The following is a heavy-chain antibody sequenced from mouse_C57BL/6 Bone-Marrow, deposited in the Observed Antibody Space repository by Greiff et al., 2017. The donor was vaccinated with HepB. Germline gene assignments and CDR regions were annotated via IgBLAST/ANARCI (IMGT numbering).Heavy chain of an antibody. D-gene: IGHD4-1*01. CDR1: GFTFSSYA. CDR3: ARLGAWFAY. J-gene: IGHJ3*01. Sequence: DVKLVESGGGLVKPGGSLKLSCAASGFTFSSYAMSWVRQTPEERLEWVATISDGGSYTYYPDNVKGRFTISRDNAKNNLYLQMSHLKSEDTAMYYCARLGAWFAYWGQGTLVTVSA. CDR2: ISDGGSYT. V-gene: IGHV5-4*03.